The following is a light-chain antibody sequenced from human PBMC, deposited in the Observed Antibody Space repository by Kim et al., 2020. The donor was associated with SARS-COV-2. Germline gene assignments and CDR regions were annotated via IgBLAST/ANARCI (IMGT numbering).Light chain of an antibody. J-gene: IGLJ3*02. CDR1: KLGDKY. CDR2: QDS. Sequence: VAPGQQASITCSGDKLGDKYACWYQQKPGQSPVLVIYQDSKRPSGIPERFSGSNSGNTATLTISGTQAMDEADYYCQAWDSSTAVFGGGTQLTVL. CDR3: QAWDSSTAV. V-gene: IGLV3-1*01.